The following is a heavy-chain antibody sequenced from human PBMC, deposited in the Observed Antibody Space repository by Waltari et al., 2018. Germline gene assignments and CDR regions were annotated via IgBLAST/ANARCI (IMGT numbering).Heavy chain of an antibody. V-gene: IGHV5-51*01. CDR2: RYPGDSDT. CDR1: GYSFPSYW. CDR3: ARRFGYSSGRFDY. J-gene: IGHJ4*02. Sequence: EVQLVQSGAEVKKPGESLKISCQGSGYSFPSYWIGWVRQMPGKGLEWMGIRYPGDSDTRYSPAFQGQVTISADKSISTAYLQWSSLKAPDTAMYYCARRFGYSSGRFDYWGQGTLVTVSS. D-gene: IGHD6-19*01.